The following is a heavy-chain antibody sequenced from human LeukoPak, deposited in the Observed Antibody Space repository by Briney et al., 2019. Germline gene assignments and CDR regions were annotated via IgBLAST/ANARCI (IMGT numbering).Heavy chain of an antibody. V-gene: IGHV3-30*18. CDR3: AKDQGYSSSWYEALGYGMDV. J-gene: IGHJ6*02. CDR2: ISYDGSNK. D-gene: IGHD6-13*01. CDR1: GFTFSSYG. Sequence: PGGSLRLSCAASGFTFSSYGVHWVRQAPGKGLEWVAVISYDGSNKYYADSVKGRFTISRDNSKNTLYLQMNSLRAEDTAVYYCAKDQGYSSSWYEALGYGMDVWGQGTTVTVSS.